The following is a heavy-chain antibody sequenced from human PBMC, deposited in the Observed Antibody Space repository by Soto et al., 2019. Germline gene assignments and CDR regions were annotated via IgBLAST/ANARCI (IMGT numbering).Heavy chain of an antibody. Sequence: ASVKVSCKASGYTFTSYGISWVRQAPGQGLEWMGWISAYNGNTNYAQKLQGRVTMTTDTSTSTAYMELRSLRSDDTAVYYCARDPSSSSHDYYYGMDVWGQGTTVTVSS. CDR2: ISAYNGNT. CDR3: ARDPSSSSHDYYYGMDV. D-gene: IGHD6-6*01. CDR1: GYTFTSYG. V-gene: IGHV1-18*01. J-gene: IGHJ6*02.